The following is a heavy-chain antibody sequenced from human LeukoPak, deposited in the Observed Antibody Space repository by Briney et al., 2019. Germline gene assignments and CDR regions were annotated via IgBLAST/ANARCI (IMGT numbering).Heavy chain of an antibody. CDR1: GGSSSGYY. J-gene: IGHJ3*02. CDR2: INHSGST. CDR3: ATEGYCTGRACSPI. D-gene: IGHD2-8*02. Sequence: SETLSLTCAVYGGSSSGYYWSWIRQPPGKGLEWIGEINHSGSTNYNPSLKSRVTISVDTSKNQFSLKLSSVTAADTAVYYCATEGYCTGRACSPIWGQGTLVTVSS. V-gene: IGHV4-34*01.